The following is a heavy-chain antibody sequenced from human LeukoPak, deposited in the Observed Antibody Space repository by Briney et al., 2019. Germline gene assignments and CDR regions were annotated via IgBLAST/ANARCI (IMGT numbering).Heavy chain of an antibody. CDR3: AKQGRDWLRDYYYYMDV. D-gene: IGHD3-9*01. J-gene: IGHJ6*03. CDR2: IGGRGGST. Sequence: GGTLRLSCAASGFTFSDYGMIWVRQAPGKGLEWASAIGGRGGSTYYADSVKGRFTISRDNSKNTVSLQMNSLRAEDTAVYYCAKQGRDWLRDYYYYMDVWGKGTTVTISS. V-gene: IGHV3-23*01. CDR1: GFTFSDYG.